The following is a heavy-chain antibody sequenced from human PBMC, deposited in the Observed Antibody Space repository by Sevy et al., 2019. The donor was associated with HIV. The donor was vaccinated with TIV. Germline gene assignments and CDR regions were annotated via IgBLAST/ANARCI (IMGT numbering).Heavy chain of an antibody. CDR1: GFTFSKYS. D-gene: IGHD2-8*01. J-gene: IGHJ4*02. V-gene: IGHV3-23*01. CDR2: LSFGCGEI. Sequence: GGSLRLSFAASGFTFSKYSMSWVRQPPGKGLEWVSTLSFGCGEIKYADSVKGRFTISRDNSKSSVYLQMNNLRPEETAVYYCAREGCTKPHDYWGQGTLVTVSS. CDR3: AREGCTKPHDY.